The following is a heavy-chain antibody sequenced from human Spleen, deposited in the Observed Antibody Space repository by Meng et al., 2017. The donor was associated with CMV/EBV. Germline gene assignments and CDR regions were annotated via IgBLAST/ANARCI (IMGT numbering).Heavy chain of an antibody. V-gene: IGHV4-34*01. J-gene: IGHJ4*02. Sequence: ESLKISCAVYGGSFSGYYWSWIRQPPGKGLEWIGEINHGGSTNYIPSLKSRVTISVDTSKNQFSLKLSSVTAADTAVYYCARGYNWNYFDYWGQGTLVTVSS. CDR3: ARGYNWNYFDY. D-gene: IGHD1-20*01. CDR1: GGSFSGYY. CDR2: INHGGST.